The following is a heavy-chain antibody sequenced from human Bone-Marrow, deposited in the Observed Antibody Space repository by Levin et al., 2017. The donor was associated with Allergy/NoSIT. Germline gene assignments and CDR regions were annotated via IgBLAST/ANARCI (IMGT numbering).Heavy chain of an antibody. CDR1: GLTFSSYA. Sequence: GGSLRLSCAASGLTFSSYAMNWVRQGPGKGLEWVSAISGSGGTTYFADSVKGRFTISRDNSKNTLYLQMSSLRVEDTAVYYCVRAAGASGYYELPLDYWGQGTLVTVSS. D-gene: IGHD3-22*01. V-gene: IGHV3-23*01. CDR2: ISGSGGTT. CDR3: VRAAGASGYYELPLDY. J-gene: IGHJ4*02.